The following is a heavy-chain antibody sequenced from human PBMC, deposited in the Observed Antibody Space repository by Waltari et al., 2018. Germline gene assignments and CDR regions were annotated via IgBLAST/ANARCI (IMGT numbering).Heavy chain of an antibody. J-gene: IGHJ4*02. D-gene: IGHD6-19*01. CDR1: VGSIRSSSYY. Sequence: QLQLQESGPGLGQPSETLSLTCTVPVGSIRSSSYYCGWIRQPPGKGLEWIGSIYYSGSTYYNPSLKSRVTISVDTSKNQFSLKLSSVTAADTAVYYCARCLSEAVADIFDYWGQGTLVTVSS. V-gene: IGHV4-39*07. CDR3: ARCLSEAVADIFDY. CDR2: IYYSGST.